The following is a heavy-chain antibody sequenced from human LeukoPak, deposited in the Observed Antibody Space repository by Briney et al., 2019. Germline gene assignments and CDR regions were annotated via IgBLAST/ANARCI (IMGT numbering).Heavy chain of an antibody. D-gene: IGHD3-22*01. Sequence: PGGSLRLSCAASGFTFSSYAMSWVRQAPGKGLEWVSAISGSGGSTYYADSVKGRFTISRDNSKNTLYLQMNSLRAEDTAVYYCVKYYYDSSGPYSSGYFDYWGQGTLVTVSS. CDR2: ISGSGGST. CDR1: GFTFSSYA. V-gene: IGHV3-23*01. J-gene: IGHJ4*02. CDR3: VKYYYDSSGPYSSGYFDY.